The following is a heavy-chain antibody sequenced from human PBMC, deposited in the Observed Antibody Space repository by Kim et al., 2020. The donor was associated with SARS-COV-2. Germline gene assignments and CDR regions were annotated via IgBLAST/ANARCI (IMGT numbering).Heavy chain of an antibody. J-gene: IGHJ4*02. Sequence: SETLSLTCAVYGGSFSGYYWSWIRQPPGKGLEWIGEINHSGSTNYNPSLKSRVTISVDTSKNQFSLKLSSVTAADTAVYYCARGLGYCSGGSCLEFDYWGQGTLVTVSS. CDR3: ARGLGYCSGGSCLEFDY. D-gene: IGHD2-15*01. CDR1: GGSFSGYY. CDR2: INHSGST. V-gene: IGHV4-34*01.